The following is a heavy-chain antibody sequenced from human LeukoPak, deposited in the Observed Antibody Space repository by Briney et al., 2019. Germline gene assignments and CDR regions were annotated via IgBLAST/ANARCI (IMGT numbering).Heavy chain of an antibody. J-gene: IGHJ3*02. CDR1: GGSISSSSYY. V-gene: IGHV4-61*01. CDR2: IYYSGST. CDR3: ARVTMVRGVILYAFDI. Sequence: PSETLSLTCTVSGGSISSSSYYGSWIRQPPGKGLEWIGYIYYSGSTNYNPSLKSRVTISVDTSKNQFSLQLSSVTAADTAVYYCARVTMVRGVILYAFDIWGQGTMVTVSS. D-gene: IGHD3-10*01.